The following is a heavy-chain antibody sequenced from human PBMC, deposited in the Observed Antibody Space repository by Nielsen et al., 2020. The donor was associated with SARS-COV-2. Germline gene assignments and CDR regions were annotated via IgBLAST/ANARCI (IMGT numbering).Heavy chain of an antibody. D-gene: IGHD2-21*02. CDR2: ISSSGSTI. CDR1: GFTFSDYY. CDR3: ARDPVVTAIEYFDL. J-gene: IGHJ2*01. V-gene: IGHV3-11*04. Sequence: GGSLRLSCAASGFTFSDYYMSWIRQAPGKGLEWVSYISSSGSTIYYADSVKGRFTISRDNAKNSLYLQMNSLRAEDTAVYYCARDPVVTAIEYFDLWGRGTLVTVSS.